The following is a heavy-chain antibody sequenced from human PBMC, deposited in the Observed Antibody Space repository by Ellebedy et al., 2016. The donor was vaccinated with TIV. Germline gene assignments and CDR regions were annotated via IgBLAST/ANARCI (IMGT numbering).Heavy chain of an antibody. CDR3: ATDGSYGDYRSPTHGFEF. CDR1: GFTFSSYW. CDR2: INQDGSEK. J-gene: IGHJ3*01. Sequence: GGSLRLSCAAPGFTFSSYWMSWVRQAPGKGLEWVANINQDGSEKYYVDSVKGRFTISRDNAKNSLYLQMNRLGADDTAVYYCATDGSYGDYRSPTHGFEFWGQGTLVTVSS. D-gene: IGHD4-17*01. V-gene: IGHV3-7*01.